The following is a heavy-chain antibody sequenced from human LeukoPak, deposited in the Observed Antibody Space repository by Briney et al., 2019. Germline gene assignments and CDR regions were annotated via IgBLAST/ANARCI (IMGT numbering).Heavy chain of an antibody. Sequence: GRSLRLSCAASGFTFSTYAMHWVRQAPGKGLEWVAVISHGGSNKYYADSVKGRFTISRDISKNTLYLQMNSLRAEDTAMYYCSRDMSPAMDVWGKGTTVTVSS. V-gene: IGHV3-30*04. CDR3: SRDMSPAMDV. J-gene: IGHJ6*04. CDR2: ISHGGSNK. CDR1: GFTFSTYA. D-gene: IGHD3-10*02.